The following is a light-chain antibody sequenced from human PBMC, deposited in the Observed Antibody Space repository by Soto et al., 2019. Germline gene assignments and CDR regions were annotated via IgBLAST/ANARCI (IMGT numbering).Light chain of an antibody. CDR1: QSIGTD. V-gene: IGKV1-39*01. CDR3: QQTYSTPWT. Sequence: DIQMTQSPSSLSASMGDRVRITCRASQSIGTDLNWYQQKPGKAPKLLIYGASTLQGGVPSRFSGSVSGTEFTLTISSLQPGDLATYFCQQTYSTPWTFGQGTKVDI. J-gene: IGKJ1*01. CDR2: GAS.